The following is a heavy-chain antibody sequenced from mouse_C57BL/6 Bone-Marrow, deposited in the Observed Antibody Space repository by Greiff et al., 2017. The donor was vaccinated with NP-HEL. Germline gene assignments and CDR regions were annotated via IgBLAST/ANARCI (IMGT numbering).Heavy chain of an antibody. J-gene: IGHJ3*01. CDR2: ISSGGSYT. D-gene: IGHD2-5*01. CDR1: GFAFSSYG. V-gene: IGHV5-6*01. Sequence: EVKLVESGGDLVKPGGSLKLSCAASGFAFSSYGMSWVRQTPDKRLEWVATISSGGSYTYYPDSVKGRFTISRDNAKNTLYLQMSSLKSEDTAMYYCAIYSNSFAYWGQGTLVTVSA. CDR3: AIYSNSFAY.